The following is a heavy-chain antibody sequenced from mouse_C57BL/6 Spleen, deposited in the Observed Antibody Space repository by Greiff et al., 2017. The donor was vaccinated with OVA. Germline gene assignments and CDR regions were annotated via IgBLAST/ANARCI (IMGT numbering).Heavy chain of an antibody. CDR3: AREDYDYPFDY. J-gene: IGHJ2*01. D-gene: IGHD2-4*01. CDR2: ISDGGSYT. CDR1: GFTFSSYA. V-gene: IGHV5-4*01. Sequence: EVKLVESGGGLVKPGGSLKLSCAASGFTFSSYAMSWVRQTPEKRLEWVATISDGGSYTYYPDNVKGRFTISRDNAKNNLYLQMSHLKSEDTAMYYCAREDYDYPFDYWGQGTTLTVSS.